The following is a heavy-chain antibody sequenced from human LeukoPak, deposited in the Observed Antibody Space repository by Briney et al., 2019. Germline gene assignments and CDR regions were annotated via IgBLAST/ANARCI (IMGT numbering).Heavy chain of an antibody. V-gene: IGHV4-39*07. J-gene: IGHJ5*02. CDR1: GGSISNSLYH. Sequence: SETLSLTCTVSGGSISNSLYHWGWIRQSPGKGLEWIAYIYHSGTTYYNPSLKSRATISVDTSKNQFSLKLSSVTAADTAVYYCVRGRYSSGWFKDKNWFDPWGQGIPVTVSS. CDR3: VRGRYSSGWFKDKNWFDP. D-gene: IGHD6-19*01. CDR2: IYHSGTT.